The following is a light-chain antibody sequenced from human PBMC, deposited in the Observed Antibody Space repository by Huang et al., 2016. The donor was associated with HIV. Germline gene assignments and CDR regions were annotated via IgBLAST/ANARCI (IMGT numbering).Light chain of an antibody. CDR1: QSVSSY. Sequence: EIVLTQSPATLSLSPGDRATLSCRASQSVSSYFAWYQQKPGQAPRLLRYATSNRATGVPARFSGSGSGTDFTLTISSLEPEDFAVYYCQQRITWPPSYTFGQGTKVE. CDR2: ATS. V-gene: IGKV3-11*01. J-gene: IGKJ2*01. CDR3: QQRITWPPSYT.